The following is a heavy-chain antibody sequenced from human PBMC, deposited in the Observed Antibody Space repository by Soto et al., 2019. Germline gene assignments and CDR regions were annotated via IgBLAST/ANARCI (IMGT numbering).Heavy chain of an antibody. V-gene: IGHV3-73*01. CDR1: GFSFSGSA. Sequence: GGSLRLSCAASGFSFSGSAIHWVRQASGKGLEWVGRIRSKADSYTTAYAASVRGRFTISRDDSQNTAYLQMNSLKTEDTAVYYCTRRVAGTGGFDYWGQGT. J-gene: IGHJ4*02. D-gene: IGHD6-19*01. CDR2: IRSKADSYTT. CDR3: TRRVAGTGGFDY.